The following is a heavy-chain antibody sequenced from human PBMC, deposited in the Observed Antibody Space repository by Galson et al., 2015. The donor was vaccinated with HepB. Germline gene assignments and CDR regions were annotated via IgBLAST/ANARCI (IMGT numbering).Heavy chain of an antibody. D-gene: IGHD3-22*01. CDR2: ISSGSSYI. J-gene: IGHJ3*02. Sequence: SLRLSCAASKFTFSSYDMHWVRQATGKGLEWVSSISSGSSYIYYGDSVKGRVTISRDNAKNSLYLQMNSLRAEDTAVYYCATKMVTVVASDALDIWGQGTAVTVSS. CDR1: KFTFSSYD. CDR3: ATKMVTVVASDALDI. V-gene: IGHV3-21*01.